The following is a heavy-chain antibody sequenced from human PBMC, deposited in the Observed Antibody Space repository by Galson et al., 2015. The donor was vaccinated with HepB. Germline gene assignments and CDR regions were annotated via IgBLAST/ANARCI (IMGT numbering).Heavy chain of an antibody. CDR3: ARALYYDSSGYYFDY. Sequence: SLRLSCAASGFTVSSNYMSWVRQAPGKGLEWVSVIYSGGSTYYADSVKGRFTISRDNSKNTLYLQMNSLRAEDTAVYYCARALYYDSSGYYFDYWGQGTLVTVSS. CDR2: IYSGGST. V-gene: IGHV3-66*01. D-gene: IGHD3-22*01. J-gene: IGHJ4*02. CDR1: GFTVSSNY.